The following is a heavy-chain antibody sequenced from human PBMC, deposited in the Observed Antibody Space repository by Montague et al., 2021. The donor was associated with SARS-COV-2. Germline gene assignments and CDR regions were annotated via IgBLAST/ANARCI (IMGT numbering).Heavy chain of an antibody. CDR3: ARSRGNLQWPFYYYYGMDV. D-gene: IGHD6-19*01. J-gene: IGHJ6*02. CDR1: GGSISSSNW. Sequence: SETLSLTCAVSGGSISSSNWWSWVCQPPGKGLEWIGEIYHSGSTNYNPSLKSRVTISVDKSKNQFSLQLSAVTAADTAVYYCARSRGNLQWPFYYYYGMDVWGQGTTVTVSS. V-gene: IGHV4-4*02. CDR2: IYHSGST.